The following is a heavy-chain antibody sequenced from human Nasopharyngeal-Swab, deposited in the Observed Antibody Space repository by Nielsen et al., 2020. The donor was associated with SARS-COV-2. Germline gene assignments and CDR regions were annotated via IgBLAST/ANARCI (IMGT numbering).Heavy chain of an antibody. D-gene: IGHD3-16*01. Sequence: GGSLRLSCAASGFTFSSYWMSWVRQAPGKGLEWVANIKQDGSEKYYVDSVKGRFTISRDNAKNSLYLQMNSLRAEDTAVYYCARDRYYGTTELDAFDIWGQGTMVTVSS. CDR2: IKQDGSEK. V-gene: IGHV3-7*01. CDR3: ARDRYYGTTELDAFDI. CDR1: GFTFSSYW. J-gene: IGHJ3*02.